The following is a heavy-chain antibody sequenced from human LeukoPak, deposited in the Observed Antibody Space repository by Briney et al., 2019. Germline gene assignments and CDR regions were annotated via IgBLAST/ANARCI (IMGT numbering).Heavy chain of an antibody. D-gene: IGHD6-13*01. CDR3: ARTPLGAAALEGY. V-gene: IGHV3-66*01. J-gene: IGHJ4*02. Sequence: GGSLRLSCAASGFTVSSNYMSWVRQAPGKGLEWVSVIYSGGSTYYADSVKGRFTISRDNSKNTLYLQMNSLRAEDTAVYYCARTPLGAAALEGYWGQGTLVTVSS. CDR1: GFTVSSNY. CDR2: IYSGGST.